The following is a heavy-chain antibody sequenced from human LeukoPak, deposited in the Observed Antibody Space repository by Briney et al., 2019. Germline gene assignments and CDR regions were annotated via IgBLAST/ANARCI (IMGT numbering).Heavy chain of an antibody. J-gene: IGHJ4*02. V-gene: IGHV4-59*01. CDR2: IYYSGST. CDR1: GGSISSYY. Sequence: PSETLSLTCTVSGGSISSYYWSWLRQPPGKGLEWIGCIYYSGSTNYNPSLKSRVTISVDTSKNQFSLKLSSVTAADTAVYYCARGRNWENSGSPAVDYWGQGTLVTVSS. CDR3: ARGRNWENSGSPAVDY. D-gene: IGHD1-26*01.